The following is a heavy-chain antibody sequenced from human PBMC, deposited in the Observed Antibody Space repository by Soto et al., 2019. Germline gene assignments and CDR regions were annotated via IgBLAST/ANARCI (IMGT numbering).Heavy chain of an antibody. CDR3: ARDRAEGELQKIYYYYYGMDV. Sequence: PGGSLRLSCAAPGFTFSSYAVHWVRQAPGKGLEWVAVISYDGSNKYYADSVKGRFTISRDNSKNTLYLQMNSLRAEDTAVYYCARDRAEGELQKIYYYYYGMDVWGQGTTVTVSS. J-gene: IGHJ6*02. CDR2: ISYDGSNK. D-gene: IGHD1-26*01. CDR1: GFTFSSYA. V-gene: IGHV3-30-3*01.